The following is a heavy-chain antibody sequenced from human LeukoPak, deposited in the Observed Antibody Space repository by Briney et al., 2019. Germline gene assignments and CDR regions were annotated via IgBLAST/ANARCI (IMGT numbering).Heavy chain of an antibody. CDR2: ISGSGGST. J-gene: IGHJ4*02. CDR3: AKDRTYYYDSSGYPGLLGY. V-gene: IGHV3-23*01. CDR1: GFTFSSYA. D-gene: IGHD3-22*01. Sequence: PGGSLRLSCAASGFTFSSYAMSWVRQAPGKGLEWVSAISGSGGSTYYADSVKGRFTISRDNSKNTLYLQMNSLRAEDTAVYYCAKDRTYYYDSSGYPGLLGYWGQGTLVTVSS.